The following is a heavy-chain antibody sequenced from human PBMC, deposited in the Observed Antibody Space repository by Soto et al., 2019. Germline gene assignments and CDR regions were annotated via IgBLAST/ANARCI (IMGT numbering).Heavy chain of an antibody. CDR3: ARSDGWYALHS. V-gene: IGHV4-31*03. Sequence: SETLSLTCTVSGGSISSGGYYWSWIRQHPGKGLEWIGYIYYSGSTSYNPSLKSRVTISVDKSKKQFSLKLSSVTAADTAVYYCARSDGWYALHSWGQGTLVTVSS. CDR2: IYYSGST. CDR1: GGSISSGGYY. D-gene: IGHD6-19*01. J-gene: IGHJ4*02.